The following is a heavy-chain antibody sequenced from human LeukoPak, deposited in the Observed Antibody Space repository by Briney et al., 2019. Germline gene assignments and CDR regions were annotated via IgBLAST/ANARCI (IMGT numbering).Heavy chain of an antibody. V-gene: IGHV3-48*01. CDR2: ISSSSSI. J-gene: IGHJ4*02. D-gene: IGHD4-11*01. CDR3: AKGGDYSNFMGSFDY. CDR1: GFTFSSYS. Sequence: GGSLRLSCAASGFTFSSYSMNWVRQAPGKGLEWVSYISSSSSIYYADSVKGRFTISRDNAKNSLYLQMNSLRAEDTAVYYCAKGGDYSNFMGSFDYWGQGTLVTVSS.